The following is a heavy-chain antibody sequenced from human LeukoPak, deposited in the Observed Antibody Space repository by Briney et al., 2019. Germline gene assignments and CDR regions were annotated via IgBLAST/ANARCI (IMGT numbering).Heavy chain of an antibody. D-gene: IGHD3-9*01. CDR2: INHSGST. CDR1: GESFSGYY. V-gene: IGHV4-34*01. J-gene: IGHJ5*02. CDR3: ARRSDYDILTGYSNSRFDP. Sequence: SETLSLTCAVYGESFSGYYWSWSRQSPGKGLEWIGEINHSGSTNSNPTLKSRVTISADTSKNQFSLKLSSVTAADTAVCYCARRSDYDILTGYSNSRFDPWGQGTLVTVSS.